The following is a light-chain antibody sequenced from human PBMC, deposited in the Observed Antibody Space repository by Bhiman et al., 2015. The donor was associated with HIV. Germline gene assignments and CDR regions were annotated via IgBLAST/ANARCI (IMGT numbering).Light chain of an antibody. V-gene: IGLV1-44*01. CDR3: AAWDDSLHEYV. CDR1: SSNIGSNT. Sequence: QSVLTQPPSASGTPGQRVTISCSGSSSNIGSNTVNWYQQLPGTAPKLLIYRNNQRPSGVADRFSGSKSGTSVSLAISGLQAEDEADYYCAAWDDSLHEYVFGTGTKVTVL. CDR2: RNN. J-gene: IGLJ1*01.